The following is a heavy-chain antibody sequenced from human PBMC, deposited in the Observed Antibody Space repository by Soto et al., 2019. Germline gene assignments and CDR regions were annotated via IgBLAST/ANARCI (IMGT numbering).Heavy chain of an antibody. CDR2: ISYDEHNK. J-gene: IGHJ4*02. CDR1: GFSFSSYG. V-gene: IGHV3-30*03. Sequence: XGSLSLSCAASGFSFSSYGMHWVRRAPAKGLEWMEFISYDEHNKYYADCVNGRFTISRYNSKYTLYLPMNSLTAKDTAAYDCAIERTNSSYYYGNYFDYWGQGTLVTVSS. CDR3: AIERTNSSYYYGNYFDY. D-gene: IGHD3-22*01.